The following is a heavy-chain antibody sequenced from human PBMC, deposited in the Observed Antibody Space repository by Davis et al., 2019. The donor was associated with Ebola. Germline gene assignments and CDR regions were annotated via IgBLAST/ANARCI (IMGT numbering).Heavy chain of an antibody. CDR1: GFTFSTYG. CDR3: AKDPRRLYDYIWGSYRSYYFDN. Sequence: PGGSLRLSCAASGFTFSTYGMHWVRLAPGRGLEWVALISHNGNNKYYVDSVKGRFTISRDNSKSTLYLQMDSLSTEDTAVYYCAKDPRRLYDYIWGSYRSYYFDNWGQGTLVTVSS. CDR2: ISHNGNNK. D-gene: IGHD3-16*02. V-gene: IGHV3-30*18. J-gene: IGHJ4*02.